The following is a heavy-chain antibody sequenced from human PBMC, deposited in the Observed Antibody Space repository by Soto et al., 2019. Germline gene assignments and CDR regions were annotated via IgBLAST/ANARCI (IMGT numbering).Heavy chain of an antibody. V-gene: IGHV3-30*04. CDR3: ARGGGGKWEP. CDR2: ISDDGRKK. J-gene: IGHJ4*02. Sequence: VQLVESGGGVVQPGGSLRLSCAASGFTFSTYTMYWVRQAPGKGLDWVALISDDGRKKYSADSVEGRFIISRDNSMKTLYLQMNSLRPEDTALYYCARGGGGKWEPWGQGTLGTVSS. D-gene: IGHD1-26*01. CDR1: GFTFSTYT.